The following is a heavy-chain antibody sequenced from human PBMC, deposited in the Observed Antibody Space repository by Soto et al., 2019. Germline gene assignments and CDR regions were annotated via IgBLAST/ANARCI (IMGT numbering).Heavy chain of an antibody. CDR2: AYHNGLT. CDR3: ARDAAVPGESDRFDY. Sequence: PSETLSLTCAVSGDSVTSNVWWSRVRQPPGKGLEWIGEAYHNGLTDYNPSLKSRVTMSVDTSKNEFSLKLTSLTAADTAIYYCARDAAVPGESDRFDYWGQGXLVTVPS. D-gene: IGHD6-19*01. J-gene: IGHJ4*02. V-gene: IGHV4-4*02. CDR1: GDSVTSNVW.